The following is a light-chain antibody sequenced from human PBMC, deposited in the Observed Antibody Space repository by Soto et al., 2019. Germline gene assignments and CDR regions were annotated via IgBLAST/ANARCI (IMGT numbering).Light chain of an antibody. CDR3: QHYDNLPPYT. CDR2: YAS. CDR1: RDISVY. V-gene: IGKV1-33*01. Sequence: DIQVTQSPSSLAVSVGDRVTITCQASRDISVYLNWYQQKPGKPPKLLVFYASNLQTGVPSRFSGSGSGTHFTFTINNLQPDDVATYYCQHYDNLPPYTFGQGTKLEIK. J-gene: IGKJ2*01.